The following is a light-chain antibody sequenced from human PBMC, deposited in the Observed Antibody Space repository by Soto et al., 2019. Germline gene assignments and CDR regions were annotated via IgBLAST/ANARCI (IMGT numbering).Light chain of an antibody. CDR1: SSNIGNNY. Sequence: QSVLTQPPSVSAAPGQKVTISCSGSSSNIGNNYVSWYQQLPGTAPKVLIYDNNKRPSGIPDRFSGSKSGTSATLGITGLQTGDEAEYYCGTWDSSLSGGVFGGGTKLTVL. J-gene: IGLJ2*01. CDR3: GTWDSSLSGGV. CDR2: DNN. V-gene: IGLV1-51*01.